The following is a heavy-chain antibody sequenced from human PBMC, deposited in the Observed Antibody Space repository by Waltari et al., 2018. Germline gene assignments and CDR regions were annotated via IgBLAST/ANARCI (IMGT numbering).Heavy chain of an antibody. CDR2: IIPISGTA. J-gene: IGHJ6*03. V-gene: IGHV1-69*12. CDR3: ARGRAVAAAGLGYYYYYYMDV. D-gene: IGHD6-13*01. CDR1: GGTFSSYA. Sequence: QVQLVQSGAEVKKPGSSVKVSCKASGGTFSSYAISWVRQAPGQGLEGMGGIIPISGTANYAQKCQGRVTITADESTSTAYMELSSLRSEDTAVYYWARGRAVAAAGLGYYYYYYMDVWGKGTTVTISS.